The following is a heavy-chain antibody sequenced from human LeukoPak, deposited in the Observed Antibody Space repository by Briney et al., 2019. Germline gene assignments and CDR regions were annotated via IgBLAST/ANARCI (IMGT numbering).Heavy chain of an antibody. D-gene: IGHD6-19*01. V-gene: IGHV4-34*01. CDR2: INHSGST. Sequence: PSETQSLTCAVYGGSFSGYYWSWIRQPPGKGLEWIGEINHSGSTNYNPSLKSRVTISVDTSKNQFSLKLSSVTAADTAVYYCARQGYSSGWYFDYWGQGTLVTVSS. CDR3: ARQGYSSGWYFDY. J-gene: IGHJ4*02. CDR1: GGSFSGYY.